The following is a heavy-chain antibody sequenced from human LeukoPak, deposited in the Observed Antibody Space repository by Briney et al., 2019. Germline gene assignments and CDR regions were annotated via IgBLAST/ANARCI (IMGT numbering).Heavy chain of an antibody. CDR2: INPNSGGT. V-gene: IGHV1-2*06. Sequence: ASVKVSCKASGYTFTGYYMHWVRQAPGQGLEWMGRINPNSGGTNYAQKFQGRVTMARDTSISTAYMELSRLRSDDTAVYYCARGGGIAARPVDYWGQGTLVTVSS. CDR3: ARGGGIAARPVDY. D-gene: IGHD6-6*01. CDR1: GYTFTGYY. J-gene: IGHJ4*02.